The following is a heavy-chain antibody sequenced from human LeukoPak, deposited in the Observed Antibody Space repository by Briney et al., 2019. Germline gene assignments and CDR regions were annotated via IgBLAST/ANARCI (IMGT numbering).Heavy chain of an antibody. CDR2: IYHGGST. D-gene: IGHD6-13*01. V-gene: IGHV4-34*01. Sequence: SETLSLTCAVYGGSFSGYYWSWIRQPPGKGLEWIGEIYHGGSTNYNPSLKSRVTISVDKSKNQFSLKLTSVTAADTAVYYCARLVGSSWYREVLRGRDYWGQGTLVTVSS. J-gene: IGHJ4*02. CDR1: GGSFSGYY. CDR3: ARLVGSSWYREVLRGRDY.